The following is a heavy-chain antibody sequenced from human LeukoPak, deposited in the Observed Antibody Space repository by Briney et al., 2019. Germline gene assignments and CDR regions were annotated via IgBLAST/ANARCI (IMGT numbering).Heavy chain of an antibody. CDR2: ISSTANGYAT. CDR1: GFTFSGYA. J-gene: IGHJ4*02. Sequence: GGSLRLSCAASGFTFSGYALNWVRQASGKGLEWVGRISSTANGYATAYVASVKGRFTISSDDSKNTAYLQMDSLKTEDTAVYYCTGNYYGSGSYADFDYWGQGTLVTVSS. CDR3: TGNYYGSGSYADFDY. V-gene: IGHV3-73*01. D-gene: IGHD3-10*01.